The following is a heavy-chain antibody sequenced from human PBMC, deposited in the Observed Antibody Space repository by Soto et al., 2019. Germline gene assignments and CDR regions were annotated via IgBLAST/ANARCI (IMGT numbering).Heavy chain of an antibody. CDR1: AYSFTSYG. CDR3: ARWECSTTSCRSNAVDI. CDR2: ISPYNGNT. Sequence: QLHLVQSGAEVKKPGASVKVYCKASAYSFTSYGISWVRQAPGQGLEWMGWISPYNGNTNYAQKLQGRVTITTDTSMSTAYMELRSLGADDTAVYYCARWECSTTSCRSNAVDIWGQWTMVTVSS. D-gene: IGHD2-2*01. J-gene: IGHJ3*02. V-gene: IGHV1-18*01.